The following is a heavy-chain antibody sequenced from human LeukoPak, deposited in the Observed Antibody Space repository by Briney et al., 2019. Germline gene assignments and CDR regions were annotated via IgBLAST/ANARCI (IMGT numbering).Heavy chain of an antibody. V-gene: IGHV3-23*01. Sequence: GGSLRLSCAASGFTFSSYSMNWVRQAPGKGVEWVSAISGGGGSTEYADSVKGRFTISRDNSRNTIFLQMNSLRADDTAIYYCAKDLDSWWTSGSYYDCWGRATLFCVSS. CDR3: AKDLDSWWTSGSYYDC. CDR1: GFTFSSYS. J-gene: IGHJ4*02. D-gene: IGHD3-10*01. CDR2: ISGGGGST.